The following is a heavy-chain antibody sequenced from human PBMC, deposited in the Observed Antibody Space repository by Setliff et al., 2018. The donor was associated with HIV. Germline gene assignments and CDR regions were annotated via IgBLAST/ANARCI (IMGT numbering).Heavy chain of an antibody. CDR3: ALPYCGGGNCWSSASLPPAGWFDP. V-gene: IGHV1-69*05. J-gene: IGHJ5*02. CDR2: IIPMYGVA. D-gene: IGHD2-15*01. Sequence: ASVKVSCKASGGTFSSYVISWVRQAPGQGPEWMGGIIPMYGVANYAQKFQGRVTITTDESTSTAYMGLSSLRSEDTAVYYCALPYCGGGNCWSSASLPPAGWFDPWGQGTLVTVSS. CDR1: GGTFSSYV.